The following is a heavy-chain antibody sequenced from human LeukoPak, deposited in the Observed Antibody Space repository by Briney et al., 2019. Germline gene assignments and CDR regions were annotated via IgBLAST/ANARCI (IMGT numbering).Heavy chain of an antibody. CDR3: ATDDQQSIM. Sequence: SVKVSCKASEFTFPNSAIQWVRQARGQRLEWIGWIVVGSGNTDYAQNLQDRVTITRDMSTSTAYMELGSLRSEDTAVYYCATDDQQSIMWGQGTLVTVSS. J-gene: IGHJ4*02. CDR2: IVVGSGNT. CDR1: EFTFPNSA. V-gene: IGHV1-58*02. D-gene: IGHD2-2*01.